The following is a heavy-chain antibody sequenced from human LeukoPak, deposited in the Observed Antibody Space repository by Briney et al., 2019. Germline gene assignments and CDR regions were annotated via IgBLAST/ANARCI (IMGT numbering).Heavy chain of an antibody. V-gene: IGHV4-38-2*01. J-gene: IGHJ4*02. CDR3: ARQAWGYFDY. D-gene: IGHD3-16*01. Sequence: SETLSLTCAVSGYSISSGYYWGWIRQPPGKGLEWIGSIYHSGSTYYNPSLKSRVTISVDTSKNQFSLKLSSVTAADTAVYYCARQAWGYFDYWGQGTLVTVSS. CDR2: IYHSGST. CDR1: GYSISSGYY.